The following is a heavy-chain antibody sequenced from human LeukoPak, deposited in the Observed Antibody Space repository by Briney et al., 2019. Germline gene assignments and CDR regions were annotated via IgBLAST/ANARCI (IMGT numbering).Heavy chain of an antibody. CDR2: IYYSGST. Sequence: PLQTLRLTCTVSGGSISSGVYYWSWIRQHPGKGLEWIGYIYYSGSTYSNPSLKSRLTMSVDISKNQFSLKLSSVTAADTAVYYCARGVKGLRGAFDIWGQGTMVTASS. J-gene: IGHJ3*02. D-gene: IGHD3-10*01. CDR1: GGSISSGVYY. CDR3: ARGVKGLRGAFDI. V-gene: IGHV4-31*03.